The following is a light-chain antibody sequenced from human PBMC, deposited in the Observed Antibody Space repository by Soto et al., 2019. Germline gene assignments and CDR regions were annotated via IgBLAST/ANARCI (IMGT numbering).Light chain of an antibody. CDR3: QSYDSSLSGYV. J-gene: IGLJ1*01. Sequence: QSALTQPPSVSWAPGQRVTISCTGSSSNIGAGYDVHWYQQLPGTAPKLLICGNSNRPSGVPDRFSGSKSGTSASLAITGLQAEDEADYYCQSYDSSLSGYVFGTGTKVTVL. CDR1: SSNIGAGYD. V-gene: IGLV1-40*01. CDR2: GNS.